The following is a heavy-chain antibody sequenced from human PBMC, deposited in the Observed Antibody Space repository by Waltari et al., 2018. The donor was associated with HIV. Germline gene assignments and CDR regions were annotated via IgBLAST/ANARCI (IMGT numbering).Heavy chain of an antibody. V-gene: IGHV5-51*01. J-gene: IGHJ4*02. D-gene: IGHD6-19*01. CDR2: IQPGDADT. Sequence: EVQLVQSGAEVKKPGESLKISCKSSGYNFTTYWIGWVRQMPGKGLEWMGIIQPGDADTRYSPSFQGQVTISADKSISTAFLQWSSLKASDTAMYYCARGLPKQWLAYFDYWGQGTLVTVSS. CDR1: GYNFTTYW. CDR3: ARGLPKQWLAYFDY.